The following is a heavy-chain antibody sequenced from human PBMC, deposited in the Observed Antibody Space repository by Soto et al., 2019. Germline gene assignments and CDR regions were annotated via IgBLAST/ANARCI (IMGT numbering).Heavy chain of an antibody. J-gene: IGHJ6*02. V-gene: IGHV3-49*04. CDR2: IRSKTYGGTT. CDR3: TCEIRGHDLYCSMDV. CDR1: GFTFGDHA. Sequence: PGGSLRLSCTASGFTFGDHAMSWVRQAPGKGLEWVGFIRSKTYGGTTEYAASVKGRFTISRDDSKSIAYLQMNSLKTEDTAVYYCTCEIRGHDLYCSMDVRGQATTVTVSS. D-gene: IGHD5-12*01.